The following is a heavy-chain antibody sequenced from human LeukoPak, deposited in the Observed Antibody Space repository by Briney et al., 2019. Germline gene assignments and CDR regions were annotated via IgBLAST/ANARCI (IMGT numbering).Heavy chain of an antibody. Sequence: SETLSLTCAVFGGSFSGYYWTWIRQPPGKGLQWLGEINHSGSSSYKSSLKSRVTISVDRSKEQFARKLRSVTAADTAVYYCARGQYSGNDKVIFDNWGQGSLVTVSS. J-gene: IGHJ4*02. CDR3: ARGQYSGNDKVIFDN. V-gene: IGHV4-34*01. CDR2: INHSGSS. D-gene: IGHD5-12*01. CDR1: GGSFSGYY.